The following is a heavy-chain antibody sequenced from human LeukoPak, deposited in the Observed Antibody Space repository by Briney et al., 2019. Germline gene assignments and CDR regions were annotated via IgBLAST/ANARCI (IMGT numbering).Heavy chain of an antibody. J-gene: IGHJ5*02. CDR1: GFTFSSYG. CDR2: ISYDGSNK. CDR3: ARGDYGDYVDNWFDP. D-gene: IGHD4-17*01. Sequence: GGSLRLSCAASGFTFSSYGMHWVRQAPGKGLEWVAVISYDGSNKYYADSVKGRFTISRDNSKNTLYLQMNSLRAEDTTVYYCARGDYGDYVDNWFDPWGQGTLVTVSS. V-gene: IGHV3-30*03.